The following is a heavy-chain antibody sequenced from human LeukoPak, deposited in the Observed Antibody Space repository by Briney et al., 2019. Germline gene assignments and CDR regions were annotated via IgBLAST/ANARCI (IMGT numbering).Heavy chain of an antibody. Sequence: GRSLRLSCAASGFTFSSCGMHWVRQAPGKGLEWVSGISWNSGRIGYADSVKGRFTISRDNAKNSLYLQMNSLRAEDTALYYCAKDGSVVITPEYFFDNWGQGTLVTVSS. J-gene: IGHJ4*02. V-gene: IGHV3-9*01. CDR2: ISWNSGRI. CDR3: AKDGSVVITPEYFFDN. CDR1: GFTFSSCG. D-gene: IGHD3-22*01.